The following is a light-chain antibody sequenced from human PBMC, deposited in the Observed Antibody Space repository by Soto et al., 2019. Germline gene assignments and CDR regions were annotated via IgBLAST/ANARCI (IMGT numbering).Light chain of an antibody. V-gene: IGKV1-9*01. Sequence: DIQLTQSPSFLSASVGDRVSITCRASEDISSYLAWYQRKPGKAPKVLIYGASTLQSGVPSSFSGSGSGTEFTLTISSLQPEDFASYYCQQVNRSPLTFGGGTKVDIK. J-gene: IGKJ4*01. CDR3: QQVNRSPLT. CDR1: EDISSY. CDR2: GAS.